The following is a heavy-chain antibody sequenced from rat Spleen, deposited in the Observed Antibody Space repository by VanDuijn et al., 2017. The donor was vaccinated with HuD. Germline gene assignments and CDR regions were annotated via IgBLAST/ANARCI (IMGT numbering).Heavy chain of an antibody. J-gene: IGHJ2*01. CDR1: GFTFSDYA. CDR3: ATDLDYYYSGDGGDY. CDR2: ISNDGGTT. Sequence: EVQLVESGGGLVQPGRSLKLSCAASGFTFSDYAMNWIRQAPTKGLEWVSSISNDGGTTYYSDSVKGRFTISRDNAKNTLYLQMDSLRSEDTATYYCATDLDYYYSGDGGDYWGQGVMVTVSS. V-gene: IGHV5-19*01. D-gene: IGHD1-1*01.